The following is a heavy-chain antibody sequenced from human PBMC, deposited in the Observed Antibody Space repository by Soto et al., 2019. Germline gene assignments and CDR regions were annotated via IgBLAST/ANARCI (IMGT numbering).Heavy chain of an antibody. CDR2: IHHRGNT. J-gene: IGHJ4*02. D-gene: IGHD3-22*01. CDR3: ARDDFDSGGSSIDY. Sequence: SETLTLTCGVSGNSIRGGYSRGWIRQPPGKGLEWIGSIHHRGNTYYNPSLKSRVTISLDTSKNQFSLIVSSVTAADTAVYYCARDDFDSGGSSIDYWGQGTLVTVSS. V-gene: IGHV4-38-2*02. CDR1: GNSIRGGYS.